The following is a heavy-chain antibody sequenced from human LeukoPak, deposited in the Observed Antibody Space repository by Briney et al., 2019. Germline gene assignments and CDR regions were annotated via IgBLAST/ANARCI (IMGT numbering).Heavy chain of an antibody. D-gene: IGHD3-9*01. CDR3: ARFEGYDILTGYSYYFDY. CDR1: GGSISSYY. V-gene: IGHV4-59*08. CDR2: IYYSGST. Sequence: PSETLFLTCTVSGGSISSYYWSWLRQPPGKGLEWIGYIYYSGSTNYNPSLKSRVTISVDRSKSQFSLMLGSVTAADTAAYYCARFEGYDILTGYSYYFDYWGQGTLVTVSS. J-gene: IGHJ4*02.